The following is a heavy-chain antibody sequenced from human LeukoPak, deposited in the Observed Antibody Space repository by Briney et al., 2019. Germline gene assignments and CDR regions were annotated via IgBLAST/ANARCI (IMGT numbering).Heavy chain of an antibody. Sequence: SETLSLTCTVSGGSISSSSYYWGWIRQTPGKGLEWIGSIYYSGSTFYSPSLKSRVTISVDTSKNQFSLKLSSVTAADTAVYYCASLRERSYYARGFDYWGQGTLVIVSP. D-gene: IGHD1-26*01. CDR2: IYYSGST. CDR1: GGSISSSSYY. J-gene: IGHJ4*02. CDR3: ASLRERSYYARGFDY. V-gene: IGHV4-39*01.